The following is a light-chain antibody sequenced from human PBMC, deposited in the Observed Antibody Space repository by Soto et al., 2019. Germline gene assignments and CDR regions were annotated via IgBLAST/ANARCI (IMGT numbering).Light chain of an antibody. V-gene: IGLV2-11*01. CDR1: SGDIGGYNY. Sequence: QSVLTQPRSVSGSPGQSVTISCTGASGDIGGYNYVSWYQHHPGKAPKLIIFDVNKRPSGVPDRFSGSKSGNTASLTISGLQPEDEAYYYCCSYAGSSLVFGGGTKLTVL. CDR2: DVN. J-gene: IGLJ2*01. CDR3: CSYAGSSLV.